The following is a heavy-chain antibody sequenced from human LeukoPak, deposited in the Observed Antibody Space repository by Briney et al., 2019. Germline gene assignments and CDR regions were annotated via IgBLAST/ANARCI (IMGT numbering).Heavy chain of an antibody. D-gene: IGHD3-3*02. CDR3: AKGQISRSDRFDY. CDR1: GFTFSSYG. CDR2: IRYDGSNK. Sequence: GGSLRLSCAASGFTFSSYGMHWVRQAPGKGLKWVAFIRYDGSNKYYADSVKGRFTISRDKSKNTLYLQMNSLRAEDTAVYYCAKGQISRSDRFDYWGQGTLVTVSS. V-gene: IGHV3-30*02. J-gene: IGHJ4*02.